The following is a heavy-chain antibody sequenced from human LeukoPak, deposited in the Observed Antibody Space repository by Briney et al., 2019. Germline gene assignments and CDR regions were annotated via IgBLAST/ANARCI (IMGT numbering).Heavy chain of an antibody. CDR3: ARIRCGRGQARCYNH. D-gene: IGHD2-21*01. CDR1: GASVSDYY. CDR2: VSPGGYT. Sequence: SETLSLTCAVSGASVSDYYWSWIRQSPAKGLEWIGEVSPGGYTTYNPSLRSRVIISEDTSENQLSLNVTSVTAADTALYYCARIRCGRGQARCYNHWAQGSLVTVSS. J-gene: IGHJ5*02. V-gene: IGHV4-34*01.